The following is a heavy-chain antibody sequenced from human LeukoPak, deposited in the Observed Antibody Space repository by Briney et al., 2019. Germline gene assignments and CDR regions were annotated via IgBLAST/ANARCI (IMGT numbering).Heavy chain of an antibody. CDR1: GGSISSYY. D-gene: IGHD2-2*01. V-gene: IGHV4-4*07. Sequence: SETLSLTCTVSGGSISSYYWSWIRQPAGKGLEWIGRIYTSGSTNYNPSLKSRVTMSVDTSKNQFSLKLSSVTAADTAVYYCARSPYCSSTSYPFDYWGQGTLVTVSS. CDR3: ARSPYCSSTSYPFDY. CDR2: IYTSGST. J-gene: IGHJ4*02.